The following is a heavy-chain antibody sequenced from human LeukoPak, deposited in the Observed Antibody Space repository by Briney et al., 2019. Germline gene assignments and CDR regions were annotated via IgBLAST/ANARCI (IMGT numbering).Heavy chain of an antibody. CDR1: GFTFSGYW. CDR2: IKQDGGEK. D-gene: IGHD2-15*01. J-gene: IGHJ5*02. CDR3: ARELIGYCSGGSCLNWFDP. V-gene: IGHV3-7*01. Sequence: SGGSLRLSCAASGFTFSGYWMNWVRQAPGKGPEWVANIKQDGGEKSYVDSVRGRFTISRDNAKNSLYLQMNSLRAEDTAVYYCARELIGYCSGGSCLNWFDPWGQGTLVTVSS.